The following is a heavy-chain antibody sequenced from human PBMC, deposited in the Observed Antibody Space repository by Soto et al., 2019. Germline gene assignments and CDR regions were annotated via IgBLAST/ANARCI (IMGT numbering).Heavy chain of an antibody. CDR2: IRSKANNYAT. D-gene: IGHD1-26*01. J-gene: IGHJ4*02. Sequence: EVQLVESGGGLVQPGGSLKLSCTVSGFTFSDSALHWVRQASGKGLEWVSRIRSKANNYATAYAVSVKGRFTISRDESKNTAYLQMNSLKTEDTAVYYCTRRGLGPTFTDYWGQGTLVTVSS. CDR3: TRRGLGPTFTDY. CDR1: GFTFSDSA. V-gene: IGHV3-73*01.